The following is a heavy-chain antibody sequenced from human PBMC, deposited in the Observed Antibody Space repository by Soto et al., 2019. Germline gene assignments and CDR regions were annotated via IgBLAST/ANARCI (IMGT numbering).Heavy chain of an antibody. D-gene: IGHD3-16*01. CDR1: GFTFSKSW. V-gene: IGHV3-7*04. Sequence: VQLVESGGGLVQPGGSLRLTCTTSGFTFSKSWMSWVRQAPGKGLEWVANLNQDGSDKSYVDSVKGRFAISRDNAKNSLYLEMNSLTTGDTAVYYCVRGGGNFDYWGQGTLVTVSS. CDR2: LNQDGSDK. CDR3: VRGGGNFDY. J-gene: IGHJ4*02.